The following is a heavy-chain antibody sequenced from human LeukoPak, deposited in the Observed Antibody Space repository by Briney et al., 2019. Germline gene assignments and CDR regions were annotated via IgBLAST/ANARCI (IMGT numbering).Heavy chain of an antibody. CDR2: ISAYNGNT. CDR1: GYTFTSYG. CDR3: ARMVDIVVDPVAFDI. D-gene: IGHD2-2*03. J-gene: IGHJ3*02. V-gene: IGHV1-18*01. Sequence: ASVKVSCKASGYTFTSYGISWVRQAPGQGLEWMGWISAYNGNTNYAQKLQGRVTMTTDTSTSTAYMELRSLRSDDTAVYYCARMVDIVVDPVAFDIWGQGTMVTVSS.